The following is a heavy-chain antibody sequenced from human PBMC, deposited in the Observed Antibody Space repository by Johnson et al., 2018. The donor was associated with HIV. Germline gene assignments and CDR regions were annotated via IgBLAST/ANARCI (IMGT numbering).Heavy chain of an antibody. V-gene: IGHV3-53*01. CDR3: AKTAAADAFDI. J-gene: IGHJ3*02. CDR2: IYSGGRT. Sequence: VQLVESGGGLIQPGGSLRLSCAASGFTVSSNYMSWVRQAPGKGLEWVSVIYSGGRTYYADSVKGRFTISRDNAKNSLYLQMNSLRAEDTAVYYCAKTAAADAFDIWGQGTMVTVSS. D-gene: IGHD2-2*01. CDR1: GFTVSSNY.